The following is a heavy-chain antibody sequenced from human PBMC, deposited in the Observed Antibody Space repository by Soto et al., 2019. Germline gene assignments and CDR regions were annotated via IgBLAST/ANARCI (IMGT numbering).Heavy chain of an antibody. CDR1: GFTFSSYG. D-gene: IGHD3-10*01. V-gene: IGHV3-30*18. J-gene: IGHJ3*02. Sequence: GGSLRLSCAASGFTFSSYGMHWVRQAPGKGLEWVAVISYDGSNKYYADSVKGRFTISRDNSKNTLYLQMNSLRAEDTAVYYCAKDIISGSVSRGAFDIWGQGTMVT. CDR3: AKDIISGSVSRGAFDI. CDR2: ISYDGSNK.